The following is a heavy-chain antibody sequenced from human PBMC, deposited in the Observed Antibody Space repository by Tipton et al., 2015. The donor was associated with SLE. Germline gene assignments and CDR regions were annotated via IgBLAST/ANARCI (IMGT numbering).Heavy chain of an antibody. CDR3: ARHKSSSWGNFDY. CDR1: GYIFTTYW. CDR2: IYPGDSDT. D-gene: IGHD6-13*01. V-gene: IGHV5-51*01. Sequence: QLVQSGAEVKKPGESLKISCKGSGYIFTTYWIAWVRQMPGKGLEWVGIIYPGDSDTTYSPSFQGQVTISADKSISTAFLQWTSLKASDTAMYYCARHKSSSWGNFDYWGQGTLVTVSS. J-gene: IGHJ4*02.